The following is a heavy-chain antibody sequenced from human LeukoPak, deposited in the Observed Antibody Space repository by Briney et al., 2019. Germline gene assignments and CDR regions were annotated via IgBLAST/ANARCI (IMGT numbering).Heavy chain of an antibody. J-gene: IGHJ5*02. CDR1: GGSISSYY. D-gene: IGHD3-9*01. CDR3: ARVETYYDILTGYYPRNWFDP. CDR2: IYYSGST. V-gene: IGHV4-59*01. Sequence: SETLSLTCTVSGGSISSYYWSWIRQPPGKGLEWIGYIYYSGSTNYNPSLKSRVTISVDTSKNQFSLKLSSVTAADTAVYYCARVETYYDILTGYYPRNWFDPWGQGTLVTVSS.